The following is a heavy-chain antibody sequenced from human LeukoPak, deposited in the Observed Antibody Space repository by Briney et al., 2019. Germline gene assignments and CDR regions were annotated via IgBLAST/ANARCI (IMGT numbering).Heavy chain of an antibody. Sequence: GEALKISFQGPGFRFTCYWIGWVRPMPGKGLGWMGIIYPGDSDTRYSPSFQGQITISADKSISTAYLQWSSLKASDTAMYYCARPGIAAAGRGPFDYWGQGTLVTVSS. CDR2: IYPGDSDT. V-gene: IGHV5-51*01. CDR1: GFRFTCYW. J-gene: IGHJ4*02. CDR3: ARPGIAAAGRGPFDY. D-gene: IGHD6-13*01.